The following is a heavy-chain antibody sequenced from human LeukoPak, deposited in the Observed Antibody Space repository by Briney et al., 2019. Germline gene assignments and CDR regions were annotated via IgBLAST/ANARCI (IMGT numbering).Heavy chain of an antibody. CDR1: GNYW. Sequence: GSLRLXCAASGNYWMHWVRQAPGKGLLWVSHINSDGSWTTYADSVKGRFTISKDNAKNTVYLQMNNLRAEDTAVYYCVSFYETYWGRGTLVTVSS. J-gene: IGHJ4*02. CDR3: VSFYETY. D-gene: IGHD2-2*01. CDR2: INSDGSWT. V-gene: IGHV3-74*01.